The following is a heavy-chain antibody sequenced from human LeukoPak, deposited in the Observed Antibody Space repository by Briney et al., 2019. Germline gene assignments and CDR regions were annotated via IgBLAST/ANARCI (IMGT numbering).Heavy chain of an antibody. CDR2: IYYSGST. V-gene: IGHV4-59*08. CDR3: ARHTYSSSFIGDSDY. D-gene: IGHD6-13*01. Sequence: SETLSLTCTVSGGSISSYYWSWIRQPPGKGLEWIGYIYYSGSTNYNPSLKSRVTISVDTSKNQFSLKLSSVTAAATAVYYCARHTYSSSFIGDSDYWGQGTLVTVSS. CDR1: GGSISSYY. J-gene: IGHJ4*02.